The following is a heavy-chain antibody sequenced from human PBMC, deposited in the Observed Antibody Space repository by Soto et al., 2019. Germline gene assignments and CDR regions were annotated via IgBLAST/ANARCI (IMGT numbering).Heavy chain of an antibody. Sequence: QVQLVQSGAEVKKPGASVKVSCKASGYTFASYAISWMRQAPGQGLERMGWISAYNGNTNYAQKLQGRVTMTTDTASSTAYMELRSPRSDDTAVDTCATDPPPLDYWGQGTLVTGSS. V-gene: IGHV1-18*01. J-gene: IGHJ4*02. CDR2: ISAYNGNT. CDR3: ATDPPPLDY. CDR1: GYTFASYA.